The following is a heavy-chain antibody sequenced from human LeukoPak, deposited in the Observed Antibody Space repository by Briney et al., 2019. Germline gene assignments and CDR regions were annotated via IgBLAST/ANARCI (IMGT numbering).Heavy chain of an antibody. Sequence: PGGSLRLSCAASGFTFSSYAMHWVRQAPGKGLEWVAVISYDGSNKYYADSVKGRFTISRDNSKNTLYLQMNSLRAEDTAVYYCARVCTGLERNDSSGWSAWGQGTLVTVSS. J-gene: IGHJ5*02. D-gene: IGHD6-19*01. CDR1: GFTFSSYA. CDR3: ARVCTGLERNDSSGWSA. V-gene: IGHV3-30-3*01. CDR2: ISYDGSNK.